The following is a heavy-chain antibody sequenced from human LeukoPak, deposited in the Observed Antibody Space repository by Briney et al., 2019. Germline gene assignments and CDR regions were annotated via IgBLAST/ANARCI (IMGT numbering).Heavy chain of an antibody. CDR3: ARQKCTSASCLTKNAFDI. Sequence: SETLSLTCTVSGSISSYYWSWIRQPPGKGLEWIGYIYTSGSTNYNPSLKSRVTISVDTSKNQFSLDLSSVTAADTAVYYCARQKCTSASCLTKNAFDIWGQGTMVTVSS. V-gene: IGHV4-4*09. CDR2: IYTSGST. CDR1: GSISSYY. D-gene: IGHD2-2*01. J-gene: IGHJ3*02.